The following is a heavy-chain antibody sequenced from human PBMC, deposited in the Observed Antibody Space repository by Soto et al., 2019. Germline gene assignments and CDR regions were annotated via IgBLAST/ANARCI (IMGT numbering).Heavy chain of an antibody. V-gene: IGHV1-18*04. Sequence: QVQVMQSGAEVKKPGDSVKVSCKTSGYIFSDYGINWVRQAPGQGLEWMGWISGYSVNANLAQKFQGRVTMTTDKTTRTAYMELTRLRSYDTGVCYCATRTLGTTWGECDYWGQGTLVTVSS. J-gene: IGHJ4*02. D-gene: IGHD3-16*01. CDR1: GYIFSDYG. CDR3: ATRTLGTTWGECDY. CDR2: ISGYSVNA.